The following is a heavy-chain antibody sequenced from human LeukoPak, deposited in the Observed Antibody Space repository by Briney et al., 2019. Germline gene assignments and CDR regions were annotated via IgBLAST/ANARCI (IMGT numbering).Heavy chain of an antibody. CDR2: ISYSGST. D-gene: IGHD3-22*01. Sequence: SETLSLTCTVSGGSISSDIYYWGWIRQPPGKGLEWIGSISYSGSTYCNPSLKSRVTISVDTSKNQFSLKLSSVTAADTAVYYCARLEYYYDSSDYYTNWFDPWGQGTLVTVSS. V-gene: IGHV4-39*01. CDR3: ARLEYYYDSSDYYTNWFDP. CDR1: GGSISSDIYY. J-gene: IGHJ5*02.